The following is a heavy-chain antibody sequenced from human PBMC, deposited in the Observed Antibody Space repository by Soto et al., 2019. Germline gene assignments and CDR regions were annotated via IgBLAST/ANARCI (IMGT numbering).Heavy chain of an antibody. V-gene: IGHV1-18*01. J-gene: IGHJ4*02. D-gene: IGHD2-15*01. CDR2: ITPVNGDT. CDR3: ARLAPCSGGFCSSRPLVY. Sequence: ASVKVSCKASGYTFATYGISWVRQAPGQGLEWMGWITPVNGDTNYAQKFQGRVTLTTETSTSTAYMEVRTLRSDDTAVYYCARLAPCSGGFCSSRPLVYWGQGTLVTGS. CDR1: GYTFATYG.